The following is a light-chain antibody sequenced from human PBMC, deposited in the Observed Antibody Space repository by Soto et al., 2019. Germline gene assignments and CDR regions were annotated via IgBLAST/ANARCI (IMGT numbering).Light chain of an antibody. CDR2: DAS. CDR1: QDIRNY. CDR3: QQYVDFPQT. Sequence: DIQMTQSPSSLSASVGDRVTITCQASQDIRNYLNWYQQKPGKAPKLLIYDASYLETGVRSRFSGSGSGTDFTCTIDSLQPEDIATYYCQQYVDFPQTFGQGTKLEIK. V-gene: IGKV1-33*01. J-gene: IGKJ2*01.